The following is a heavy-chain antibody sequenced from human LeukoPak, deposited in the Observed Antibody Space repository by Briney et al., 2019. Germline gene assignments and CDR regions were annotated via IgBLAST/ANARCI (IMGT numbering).Heavy chain of an antibody. CDR2: ISYDGSNK. CDR3: AKEGVAGHHYFDY. J-gene: IGHJ4*02. V-gene: IGHV3-30*18. D-gene: IGHD6-19*01. CDR1: GFTFSSYG. Sequence: PGRSLRLSCAASGFTFSSYGMHWVRQAPGQGLEWVAVISYDGSNKYYADSVRGRFTISRDNSKNTLYLQMNSPRAEDTAVYYCAKEGVAGHHYFDYWGQGTLVTVSS.